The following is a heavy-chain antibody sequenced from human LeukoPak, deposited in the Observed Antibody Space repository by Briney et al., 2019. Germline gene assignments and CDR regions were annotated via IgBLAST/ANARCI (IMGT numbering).Heavy chain of an antibody. CDR1: GGSISRYY. Sequence: SDTLSLTCIVSGGSISRYYWSWLRQPPGKGLEWIGYIYYSGSTNYNPSLKSRVTISVDTSKHQFSLKLSSVTAADTAVYYCARDAPSSSSGPFDYWGQGTLVTVSS. D-gene: IGHD6-6*01. J-gene: IGHJ4*02. V-gene: IGHV4-59*12. CDR2: IYYSGST. CDR3: ARDAPSSSSGPFDY.